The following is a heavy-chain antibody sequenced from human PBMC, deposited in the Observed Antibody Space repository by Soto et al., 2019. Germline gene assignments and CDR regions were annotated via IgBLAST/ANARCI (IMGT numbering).Heavy chain of an antibody. CDR3: ARGGGYCTPTSCAIDS. V-gene: IGHV3-23*01. D-gene: IGHD2-8*01. CDR1: RFSFSSYE. CDR2: VSLTGDRT. J-gene: IGHJ4*02. Sequence: EVQLLESGGGLVQPGGSLRLSCVASRFSFSSYEMSWVGQDAGKGLEWVSRVSLTGDRTNYAGSVKGRFTVSRDNFKNTLYLEMDSLRPEDTAIYYCARGGGYCTPTSCAIDSWGRGTPVTVSS.